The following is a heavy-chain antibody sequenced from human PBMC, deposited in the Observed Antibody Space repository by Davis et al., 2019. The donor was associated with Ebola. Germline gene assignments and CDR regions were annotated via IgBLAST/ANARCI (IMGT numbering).Heavy chain of an antibody. J-gene: IGHJ6*02. Sequence: SLKISCAASGFTFDDYAMHWVRQGPGKGLEWVSGISWNSGSIGYADSVKGRFTISRDNSKNTLYLQMNSLRAEDTAVYYCARDTAYYYDISTGMDVWGQGTTVTVSS. V-gene: IGHV3-9*01. D-gene: IGHD3-22*01. CDR2: ISWNSGSI. CDR3: ARDTAYYYDISTGMDV. CDR1: GFTFDDYA.